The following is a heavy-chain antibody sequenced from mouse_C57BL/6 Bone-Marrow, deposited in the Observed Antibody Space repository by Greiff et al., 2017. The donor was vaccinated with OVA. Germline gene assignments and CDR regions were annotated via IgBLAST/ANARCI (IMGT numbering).Heavy chain of an antibody. CDR2: IYPRSGNT. CDR1: GYTFTSYG. D-gene: IGHD2-4*01. Sequence: QVQLQQSGAELARPGASVKLSCKASGYTFTSYGISWVKQRTGQGLEWIGEIYPRSGNTYYNEKFKGKATLTADKSSSTAYMELRSLTSENSAVYFCACYDYDGGEYYFDYWGQGTTLTVSS. J-gene: IGHJ2*01. CDR3: ACYDYDGGEYYFDY. V-gene: IGHV1-81*01.